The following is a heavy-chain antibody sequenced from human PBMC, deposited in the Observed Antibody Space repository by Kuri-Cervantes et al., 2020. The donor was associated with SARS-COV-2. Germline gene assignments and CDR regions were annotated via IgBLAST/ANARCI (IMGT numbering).Heavy chain of an antibody. CDR3: ARSGPGAISREDGAFDI. V-gene: IGHV1-45*02. CDR1: GDSFDYRF. D-gene: IGHD5-24*01. J-gene: IGHJ3*02. Sequence: SVKVSCKASGDSFDYRFLHWVRQAPGQALEWMGWITPFNGNTNYAQRFQDRVTITRDRSMGTAYMELSSLRSEDTAMYYCARSGPGAISREDGAFDIWGQGTMVTVSS. CDR2: ITPFNGNT.